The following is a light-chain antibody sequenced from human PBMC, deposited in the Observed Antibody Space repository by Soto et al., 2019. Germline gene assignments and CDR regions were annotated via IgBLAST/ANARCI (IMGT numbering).Light chain of an antibody. Sequence: EIVLTQSPATLSLSPGERATLSCRASQSISSYLAWYQQKPGQAPRLLIYDASNRATGIPARFSGSGSGTDFILTISSLEPEDFAVYYCQQRLTWPPLTFGGGTKVEIK. CDR2: DAS. CDR3: QQRLTWPPLT. CDR1: QSISSY. J-gene: IGKJ4*01. V-gene: IGKV3-11*01.